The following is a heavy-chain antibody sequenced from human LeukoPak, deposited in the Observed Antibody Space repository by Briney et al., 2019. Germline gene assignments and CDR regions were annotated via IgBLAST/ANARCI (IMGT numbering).Heavy chain of an antibody. CDR3: ARVRGYGGNSDYYGMDV. CDR2: MNPNSGNT. D-gene: IGHD4-23*01. CDR1: GYTFTSYD. Sequence: GASVKVSCKASGYTFTSYDINWVRQATGQGLEWMGWMNPNSGNTGYAQKFQGRVTMTRNTSISTAYMELSSLRSEDTAVYYCARVRGYGGNSDYYGMDVWGQGTTVTVSS. J-gene: IGHJ6*02. V-gene: IGHV1-8*01.